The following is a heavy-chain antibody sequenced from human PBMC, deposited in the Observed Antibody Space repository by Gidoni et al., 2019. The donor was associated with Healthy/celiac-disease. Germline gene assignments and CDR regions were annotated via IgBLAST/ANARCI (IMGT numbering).Heavy chain of an antibody. D-gene: IGHD6-19*01. J-gene: IGHJ4*02. CDR1: GFTFSSYG. Sequence: VQLVESGGGVVQPGGSLRLSCAASGFTFSSYGMHWVRQAPGKGLEWVAFIRYDGSNKYYADSVKGRFTISRDNSKNTLYLQMNSLRAEDTAVYYCAKDRWQWLELDYWGQGTLVTVSS. CDR2: IRYDGSNK. V-gene: IGHV3-30*02. CDR3: AKDRWQWLELDY.